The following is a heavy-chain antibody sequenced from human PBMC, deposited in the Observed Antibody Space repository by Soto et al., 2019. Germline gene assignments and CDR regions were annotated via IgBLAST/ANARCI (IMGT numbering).Heavy chain of an antibody. V-gene: IGHV3-7*03. J-gene: IGHJ4*02. CDR3: SRENWFQDY. Sequence: LRLSCAASGFTFTTYYMTWVRQAPGKGLEWVASIKNDGSEQYYVDSVKGRFTISRDNAKNSLYLQMNSLRAGDTALYYCSRENWFQDYWGQGTLVTVSS. D-gene: IGHD3-10*01. CDR2: IKNDGSEQ. CDR1: GFTFTTYY.